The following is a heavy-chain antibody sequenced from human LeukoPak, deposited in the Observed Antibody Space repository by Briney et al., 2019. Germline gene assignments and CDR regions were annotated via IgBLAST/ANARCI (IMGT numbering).Heavy chain of an antibody. D-gene: IGHD3-3*01. J-gene: IGHJ3*02. V-gene: IGHV3-23*01. Sequence: GGSLRLSCAASGFTLSSYAMSWVRQAPGKGLEWVSAISGSGGSTYYADSVKGRFTISRDNSKNTPYLQMNSLRAEDTAVYYCAKVRVITIFGVVTHDAFDIWGQGTMVTVSS. CDR3: AKVRVITIFGVVTHDAFDI. CDR1: GFTLSSYA. CDR2: ISGSGGST.